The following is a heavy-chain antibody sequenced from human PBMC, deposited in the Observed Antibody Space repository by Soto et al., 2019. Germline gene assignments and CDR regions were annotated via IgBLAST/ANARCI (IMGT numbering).Heavy chain of an antibody. J-gene: IGHJ4*02. V-gene: IGHV3-30*03. Sequence: QVQLVESGGGVVQPGRSLRLSCAASGLSFSNYGMHWVRQAPGKGLEWVAVTSFNGNNKWYTDSVKGRFTISRDNSKNTLYLQMDSLRYEDTAVYYCARDSNRENYLEHWGPGTRVTVSS. CDR1: GLSFSNYG. CDR2: TSFNGNNK. CDR3: ARDSNRENYLEH.